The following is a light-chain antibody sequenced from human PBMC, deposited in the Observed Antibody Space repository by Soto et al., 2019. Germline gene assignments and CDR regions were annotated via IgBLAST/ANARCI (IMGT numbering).Light chain of an antibody. V-gene: IGKV3-15*01. Sequence: EIVMTQSPATLSVSPGERATLSCRASQSVTSHLAWYQQKPGQAPRLLMYDASTRATGIPASFSGSESGTEFHLTIRSPQSEDVAEYFCPQYSNRPLTFGGGTKVEIK. CDR1: QSVTSH. J-gene: IGKJ4*01. CDR3: PQYSNRPLT. CDR2: DAS.